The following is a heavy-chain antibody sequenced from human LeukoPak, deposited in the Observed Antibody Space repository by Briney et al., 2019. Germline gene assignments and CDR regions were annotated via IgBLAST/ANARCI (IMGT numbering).Heavy chain of an antibody. D-gene: IGHD5-18*01. CDR1: GYSFTGYY. V-gene: IGHV1-2*06. J-gene: IGHJ4*02. CDR2: INPNSGGP. CDR3: ARGYSYDPNSFDY. Sequence: GASVKVSCKASGYSFTGYYIHWVRQAPGQGLEWMGRINPNSGGPDYAQKFQGRVTMTRDTSISTAYLELSRLRNDDTAVYFCARGYSYDPNSFDYWGQGTVVTVSS.